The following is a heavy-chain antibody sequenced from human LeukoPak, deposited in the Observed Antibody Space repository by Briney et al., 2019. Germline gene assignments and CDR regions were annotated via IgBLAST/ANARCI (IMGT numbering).Heavy chain of an antibody. D-gene: IGHD3-10*01. V-gene: IGHV4-59*01. Sequence: SETLSLTCTVSGGSISKFYWSWIRQPPGKGLEWIGYIYYSGSTNCNPSLKSRVTISVDTSKNQFSLKLSSVTAADTAVYYCARGGFREFDSWGQGTLVIVSS. J-gene: IGHJ4*02. CDR2: IYYSGST. CDR1: GGSISKFY. CDR3: ARGGFREFDS.